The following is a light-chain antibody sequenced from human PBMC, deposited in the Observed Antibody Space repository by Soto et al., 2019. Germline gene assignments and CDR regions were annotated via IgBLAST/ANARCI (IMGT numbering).Light chain of an antibody. CDR2: GAS. CDR1: QSVSSN. J-gene: IGKJ5*01. CDR3: QQYGSSST. V-gene: IGKV3-20*01. Sequence: ERVMTQSPGTLSVSPGERATLSCRASQSVSSNLAWYQQKPGQAPRLLIYGASSRPTGIPDRFSGSGSGTDFTLTISRLEPEDFAVYYCQQYGSSSTFGQGTRLEIK.